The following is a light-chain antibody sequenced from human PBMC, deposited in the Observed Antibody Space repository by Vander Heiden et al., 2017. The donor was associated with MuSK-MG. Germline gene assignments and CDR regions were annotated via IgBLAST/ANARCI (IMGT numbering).Light chain of an antibody. Sequence: QSALTLRASVSGSPGQSIPIPCTGTRSDVGWYNYVSWYQQHPGKAPKLMIYDVSNRPLGVSTRFSGSKSGNTASLTISGLQAEDEADYYCCSYTSTGTLRIFGGGTKLTVL. V-gene: IGLV2-14*03. CDR1: RSDVGWYNY. CDR3: CSYTSTGTLRI. J-gene: IGLJ2*01. CDR2: DVS.